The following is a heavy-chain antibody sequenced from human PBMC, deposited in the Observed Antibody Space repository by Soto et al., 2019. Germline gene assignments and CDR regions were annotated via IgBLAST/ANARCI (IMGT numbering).Heavy chain of an antibody. D-gene: IGHD6-19*01. V-gene: IGHV2-5*02. CDR3: AHIVVAGLGYYFDY. CDR1: GFSLSSTRMA. CDR2: IYWDDDK. J-gene: IGHJ4*02. Sequence: QITLKESGPTLVKPTQTLTLTCTFSGFSLSSTRMAVGWIRQPPGKALEWLALIYWDDDKGYSPFLKSRLTITKDTSKNQVVPTMSNMDPVDTARYYCAHIVVAGLGYYFDYWGQGTLVTVSS.